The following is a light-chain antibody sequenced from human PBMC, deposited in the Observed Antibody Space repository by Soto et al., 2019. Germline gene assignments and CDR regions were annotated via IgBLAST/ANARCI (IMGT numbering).Light chain of an antibody. CDR2: KAS. CDR3: QQYHSYSRT. J-gene: IGKJ2*01. V-gene: IGKV1-5*03. CDR1: QSISNW. Sequence: DIQVTQSPSTLSASVGDRVTITCRASQSISNWLAWYQQKPGKAPNLLIYKASSLQSGVPSRFSGSGPGTEFTLTISSLQPDDFATYYCQQYHSYSRTFGQGTKLEIK.